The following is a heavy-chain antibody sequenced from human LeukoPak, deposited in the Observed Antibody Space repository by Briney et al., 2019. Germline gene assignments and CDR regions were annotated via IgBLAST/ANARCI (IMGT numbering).Heavy chain of an antibody. Sequence: GASVKVSCKASGYTFTSYDINWVRQATGQGLEWMGWMNPNSGNTGYAQKFQGRVTMTRNTSISTAYMELSSLRSEDTAVYYCARGGILRYFDWPPRTWSYYYYYMDVWGRGTTVTVSS. CDR1: GYTFTSYD. D-gene: IGHD3-9*01. CDR2: MNPNSGNT. CDR3: ARGGILRYFDWPPRTWSYYYYYMDV. V-gene: IGHV1-8*01. J-gene: IGHJ6*03.